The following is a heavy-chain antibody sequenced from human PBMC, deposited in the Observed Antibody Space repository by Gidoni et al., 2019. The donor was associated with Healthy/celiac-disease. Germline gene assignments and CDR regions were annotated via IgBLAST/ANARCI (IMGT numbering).Heavy chain of an antibody. J-gene: IGHJ4*02. CDR2: ISYDGSNK. CDR1: GFPFSSYG. Sequence: QVQLVESGGGVVQPGRSLRLSCAASGFPFSSYGMNWVRQAPGKGLEWVVVISYDGSNKYYEDSVKGRFTISRDNSKNTLYLQMNSLRAEDTAVYYCAKASFSDSSGYPDYWGQGTPVTVSS. D-gene: IGHD3-22*01. V-gene: IGHV3-30*18. CDR3: AKASFSDSSGYPDY.